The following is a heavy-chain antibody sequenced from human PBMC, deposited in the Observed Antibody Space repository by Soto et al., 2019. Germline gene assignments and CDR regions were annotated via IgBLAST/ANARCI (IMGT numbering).Heavy chain of an antibody. CDR2: IIPIFGTA. V-gene: IGHV1-69*13. CDR3: AREDQESVIAVGGTSYYYYYGMDV. CDR1: GGTFSSYA. J-gene: IGHJ6*02. D-gene: IGHD6-19*01. Sequence: SVKVSCKASGGTFSSYAISWVRQAPGQGLEWMGGIIPIFGTANYAQKFQGRVTITADESTSTAYMELSSLRSEDTAVYYCAREDQESVIAVGGTSYYYYYGMDVWGQGTTVTVSS.